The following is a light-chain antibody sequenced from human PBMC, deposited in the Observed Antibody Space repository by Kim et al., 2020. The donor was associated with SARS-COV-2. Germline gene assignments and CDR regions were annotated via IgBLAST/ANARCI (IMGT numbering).Light chain of an antibody. Sequence: GQKVTISCSGSSSNIGQNYVSWYQQFPGTAPKLLIYDNNKRHSGIPDRFSGSKSGTSATLGITGLQTGDEADYYCGTWDSSLNGLVFGGATQLTVL. V-gene: IGLV1-51*01. CDR3: GTWDSSLNGLV. J-gene: IGLJ2*01. CDR1: SSNIGQNY. CDR2: DNN.